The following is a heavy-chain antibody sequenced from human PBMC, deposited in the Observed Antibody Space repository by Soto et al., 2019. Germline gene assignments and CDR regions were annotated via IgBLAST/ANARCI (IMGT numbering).Heavy chain of an antibody. D-gene: IGHD3-3*01. CDR2: ISGSGGST. CDR3: AKDEYYDFWSGGNWFDP. J-gene: IGHJ5*02. V-gene: IGHV3-23*01. Sequence: GGSLRLSCAASEFSFDDYAMSWVRQAPGKGLEWVSAISGSGGSTYYADSVKGRFTISRDNSKNTLYLQMNSLRAEDTAVYYCAKDEYYDFWSGGNWFDPWGQGTLVTVSS. CDR1: EFSFDDYA.